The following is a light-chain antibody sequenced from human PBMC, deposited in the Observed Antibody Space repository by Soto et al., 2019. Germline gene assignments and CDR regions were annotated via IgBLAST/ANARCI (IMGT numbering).Light chain of an antibody. V-gene: IGLV1-47*01. CDR2: RNN. J-gene: IGLJ2*01. Sequence: QSVLTQPPSTSGTPGQRVTISCSGSSSNIENNYVYWYQQIPGTAPKLLIHRNNQRPSGVPDRFSASKTGTSASLTISGLRSEDEADYSCATWDDSLSGVVFGGGTKLTVL. CDR1: SSNIENNY. CDR3: ATWDDSLSGVV.